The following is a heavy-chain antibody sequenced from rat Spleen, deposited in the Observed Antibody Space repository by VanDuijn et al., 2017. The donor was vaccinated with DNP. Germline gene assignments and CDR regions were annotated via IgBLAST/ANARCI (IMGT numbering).Heavy chain of an antibody. V-gene: IGHV5-27*01. Sequence: EVQLVESGGDLVQPGRSLRLSCVASGFSFRDYDMAWVRQAPTKGLEWVACMSPTTRSSYYRDSVRGRFTVSRDDSTNTLYLQMDSLRSEDTATYYCATIRNGAFEYWGQGVMVTVSS. CDR2: MSPTTRSS. J-gene: IGHJ2*01. CDR3: ATIRNGAFEY. CDR1: GFSFRDYD.